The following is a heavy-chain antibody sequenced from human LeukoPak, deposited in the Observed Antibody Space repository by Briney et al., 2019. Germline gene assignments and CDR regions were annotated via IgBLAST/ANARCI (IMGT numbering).Heavy chain of an antibody. Sequence: GGSLRLSCAASGFTFDNYCMNWVRQAPGKGLEWVSSISSSSNYIYYADSVKGRFTISRDNAKNSLYLQMNSLRAEDTAVYYCVRDLTDDFWSGYHFDYWGQGTLVTVSS. CDR2: ISSSSNYI. V-gene: IGHV3-21*01. CDR1: GFTFDNYC. CDR3: VRDLTDDFWSGYHFDY. D-gene: IGHD3-3*01. J-gene: IGHJ4*02.